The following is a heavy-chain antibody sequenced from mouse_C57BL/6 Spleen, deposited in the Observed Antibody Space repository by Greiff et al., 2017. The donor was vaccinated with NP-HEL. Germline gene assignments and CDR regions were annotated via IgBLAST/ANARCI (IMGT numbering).Heavy chain of an antibody. Sequence: QVQLKQPGAELVRPGSSVKLSCKASGYTFTSYWMHWVKQRPIQGLEWIGNIDPSDSETHYNQKFKDKATLTVDKSSSTAYMQLSSLTSEDSAVYYCARWDDYDDYYAMDYWGQGTSVTVSS. V-gene: IGHV1-52*01. D-gene: IGHD2-4*01. CDR1: GYTFTSYW. CDR2: IDPSDSET. J-gene: IGHJ4*01. CDR3: ARWDDYDDYYAMDY.